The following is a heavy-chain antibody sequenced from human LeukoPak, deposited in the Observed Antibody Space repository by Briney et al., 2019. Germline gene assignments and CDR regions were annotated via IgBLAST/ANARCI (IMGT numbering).Heavy chain of an antibody. CDR2: LCCSGTT. V-gene: IGHV4-31*03. D-gene: IGHD7-27*01. CDR1: GGSISGGGYY. Sequence: PSQTLSLTCTVSGGSISGGGYYWSWIRHHPGKGLEWIGYLCCSGTTYYNPSLKSRLTMSVDTSKNQFSLKLRSGTAADTAMYYCAGSYKWGDGFDIWGQGTMVTVSS. CDR3: AGSYKWGDGFDI. J-gene: IGHJ3*02.